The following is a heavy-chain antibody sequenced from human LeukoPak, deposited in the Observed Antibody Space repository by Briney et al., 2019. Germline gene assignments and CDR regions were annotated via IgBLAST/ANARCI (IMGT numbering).Heavy chain of an antibody. CDR1: GFTFSSYA. D-gene: IGHD3-10*01. CDR2: ISGSGGGT. CDR3: AKDRRVLLWFGPFDY. Sequence: GGSLRLSCAASGFTFSSYAMSWVRQAPGKGLEWVSAISGSGGGTYYADSVKGRFTISRDNSKNTLYLQMNSLRAEDTAVYYCAKDRRVLLWFGPFDYWGQGTLVTVSS. J-gene: IGHJ4*02. V-gene: IGHV3-23*01.